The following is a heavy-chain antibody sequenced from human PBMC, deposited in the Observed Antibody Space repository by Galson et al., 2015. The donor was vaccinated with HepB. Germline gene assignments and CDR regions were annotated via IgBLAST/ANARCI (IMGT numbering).Heavy chain of an antibody. Sequence: SLRLSCAASGFTFDDYGMSWVRQAPGKGLEWVSGINWNGGSTGYADSVKGRFTISRDNAKNSLYLQMNSLRAEDTALYYCAREVAYCGGDCYSSAFDIWGQGTMVTVSS. CDR3: AREVAYCGGDCYSSAFDI. D-gene: IGHD2-21*02. J-gene: IGHJ3*02. CDR2: INWNGGST. V-gene: IGHV3-20*04. CDR1: GFTFDDYG.